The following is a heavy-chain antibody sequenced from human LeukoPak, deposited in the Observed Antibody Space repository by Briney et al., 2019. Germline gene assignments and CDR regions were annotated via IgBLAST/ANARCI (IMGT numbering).Heavy chain of an antibody. J-gene: IGHJ6*02. Sequence: ASVKVSCKASGYTFTSYGISWVRQAPGQGLEWMGWISAYNGNTNYAQKLQGRVAMTTDTSTSTAYMELRSLRSDDTAVYYCARYMEHIVVVTRLMDVWGQGTTVTVSS. CDR1: GYTFTSYG. CDR3: ARYMEHIVVVTRLMDV. CDR2: ISAYNGNT. D-gene: IGHD2-21*02. V-gene: IGHV1-18*01.